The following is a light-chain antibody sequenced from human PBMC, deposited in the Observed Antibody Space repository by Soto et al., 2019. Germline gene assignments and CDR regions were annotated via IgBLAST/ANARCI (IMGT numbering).Light chain of an antibody. CDR3: QQYNNWPQT. CDR1: QSVSSN. CDR2: GAS. J-gene: IGKJ2*01. Sequence: EIVMTQSPATLSVSPGERATLSCRASQSVSSNLAWYQQKPGQAPRLLIYGASTRATGIPARFSGSGSGTEFTRTISRLQSEDFAVYYCQQYNNWPQTFGQGTKLEIK. V-gene: IGKV3-15*01.